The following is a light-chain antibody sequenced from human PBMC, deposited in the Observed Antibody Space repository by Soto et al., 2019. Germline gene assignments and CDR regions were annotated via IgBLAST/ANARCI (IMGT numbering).Light chain of an antibody. J-gene: IGKJ5*01. V-gene: IGKV3-15*01. CDR2: GAS. Sequence: IVMTHSPATLSVSPWERSTLSVGSSQSVSSNLAWYQQKPGQAPRLLIYGASTRATGIPARFSGSGSGTEFTLTISSLQSEDFAVYYCQQYNNWPPITFGQGTRLENK. CDR3: QQYNNWPPIT. CDR1: QSVSSN.